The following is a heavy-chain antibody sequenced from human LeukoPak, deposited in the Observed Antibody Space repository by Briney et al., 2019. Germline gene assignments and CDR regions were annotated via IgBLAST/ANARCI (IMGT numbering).Heavy chain of an antibody. CDR1: GFTFSSYG. V-gene: IGHV3-30*18. J-gene: IGHJ4*02. Sequence: GGSLRLSCAASGFTFSSYGMHWVRQAPGKGLEWVAVISYDGSNKYYADSVKGRFTISRDNSKNTLYLQMNSLRAEDTAAYYCAKDGAYYDFWSGYPGDWGQGTLVTVSS. CDR3: AKDGAYYDFWSGYPGD. CDR2: ISYDGSNK. D-gene: IGHD3-3*01.